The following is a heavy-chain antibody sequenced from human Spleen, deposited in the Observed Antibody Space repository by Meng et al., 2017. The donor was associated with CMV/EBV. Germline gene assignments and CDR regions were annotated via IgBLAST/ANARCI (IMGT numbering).Heavy chain of an antibody. CDR1: GFTLSDYY. CDR3: AGREYYYESVGYYSTEYFQS. Sequence: GESLKISCAASGFTLSDYYMSWIRQAPGKGLEWISYISSGGDIIYYADSVKGRFTISRDNGKKSLYLQMNSLRAEETAVYYCAGREYYYESVGYYSTEYFQSWGQGTLVTVSS. CDR2: ISSGGDII. V-gene: IGHV3-11*01. J-gene: IGHJ1*01. D-gene: IGHD3-22*01.